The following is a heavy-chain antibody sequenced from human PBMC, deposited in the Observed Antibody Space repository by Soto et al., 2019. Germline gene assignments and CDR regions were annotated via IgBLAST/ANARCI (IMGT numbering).Heavy chain of an antibody. CDR2: INPNSGGT. D-gene: IGHD5-12*01. J-gene: IGHJ1*01. Sequence: ASVKVSCKASGYTFTGYYMHWVRQAPGQGLEWMGWINPNSGGTNYAQKFQGWVTMTRDTSISTAYMELSRLRSDDTAVYYCARQGDYDLAYFQHWGQGTLVTVSS. CDR3: ARQGDYDLAYFQH. CDR1: GYTFTGYY. V-gene: IGHV1-2*04.